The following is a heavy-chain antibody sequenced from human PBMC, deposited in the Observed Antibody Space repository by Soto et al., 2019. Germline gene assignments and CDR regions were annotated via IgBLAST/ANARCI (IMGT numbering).Heavy chain of an antibody. V-gene: IGHV4-61*01. CDR2: IHYSGST. Sequence: QVQLQESGPGLVKSSETLSLTCTVSGGSVSSGSYYWSWIRQSPGKGLEWIGYIHYSGSTNHNPSLKSRVTVSVDTSKNQFSLKMSSVTAADTAVYYCARDCGDLGFDNWGQGTLVTVSS. J-gene: IGHJ4*02. D-gene: IGHD3-10*01. CDR3: ARDCGDLGFDN. CDR1: GGSVSSGSYY.